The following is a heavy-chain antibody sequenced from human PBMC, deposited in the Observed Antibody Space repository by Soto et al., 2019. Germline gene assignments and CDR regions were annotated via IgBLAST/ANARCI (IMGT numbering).Heavy chain of an antibody. Sequence: QVQLVESGGGVVQPGGSLRLACGASGFTFSNYAMNWVRQAPGKGLEGVALIWYDGGKTYYADSVKGRFTSSRDNSEDTLYLQMNSLSVEDTAVYYCAREQFNFDFWSGSSYWGQGTLVTVTS. CDR3: AREQFNFDFWSGSSY. V-gene: IGHV3-33*01. CDR2: IWYDGGKT. D-gene: IGHD3-3*01. CDR1: GFTFSNYA. J-gene: IGHJ4*02.